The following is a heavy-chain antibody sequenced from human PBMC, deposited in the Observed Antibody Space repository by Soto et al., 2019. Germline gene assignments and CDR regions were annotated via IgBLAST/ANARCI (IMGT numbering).Heavy chain of an antibody. CDR2: INHSGST. J-gene: IGHJ3*02. CDR1: GGSFSGYY. CDR3: ARDCRGGSCHDAFDI. V-gene: IGHV4-34*01. Sequence: QVQLQQWGAGLLKPSETLSLTCAVYGGSFSGYYWSWIRQPPGKGLEWIGEINHSGSTNYNPSLKSRINISVDTSKNQFSLKLSSGTAADTAVYYCARDCRGGSCHDAFDIWGQGTMVTVSS. D-gene: IGHD2-15*01.